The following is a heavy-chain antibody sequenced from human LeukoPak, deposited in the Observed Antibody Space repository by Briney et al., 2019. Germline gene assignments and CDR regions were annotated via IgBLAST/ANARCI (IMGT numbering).Heavy chain of an antibody. CDR3: ARDSSGYYYFDY. D-gene: IGHD3-22*01. Sequence: GESLKISCKASGYSFTSHYIGWVRQMPGKGLEWMGIIYPGDSDTRYSPSFQGQVTISADKSITTAYLQWSSLKASDTAMYYCARDSSGYYYFDYWGQGTLVTVSS. CDR2: IYPGDSDT. V-gene: IGHV5-51*01. J-gene: IGHJ4*02. CDR1: GYSFTSHY.